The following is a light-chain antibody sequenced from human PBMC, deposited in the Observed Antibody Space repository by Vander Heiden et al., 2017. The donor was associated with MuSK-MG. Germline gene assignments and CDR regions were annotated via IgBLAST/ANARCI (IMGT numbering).Light chain of an antibody. CDR3: QQDGSSPIT. V-gene: IGKV3-20*01. J-gene: IGKJ4*01. Sequence: IVLTQSPGTLSLSPGEGATLSCRASQSVTSSYLAWYRQKPGQAPRLLIYGASSRATGIPDRFSGSGSGTEFTLTISRLEPEDFAVYYCQQDGSSPITFGGGTKVEIK. CDR2: GAS. CDR1: QSVTSSY.